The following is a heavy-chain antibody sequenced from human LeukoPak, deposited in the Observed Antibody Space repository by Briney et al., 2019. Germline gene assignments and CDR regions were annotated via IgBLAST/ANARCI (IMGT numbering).Heavy chain of an antibody. CDR1: GFTFSRCS. V-gene: IGHV3-21*01. CDR2: INSRGSDK. D-gene: IGHD2-8*01. J-gene: IGHJ4*02. CDR3: AREGSIVPHQDLDY. Sequence: SGGSLRLSCAASGFTFSRCSMNWVRQAPGKGPEWVSSINSRGSDKYYADSVEGRFTISRDNAKNSLFLQMNSLRAEDTAVYYCAREGSIVPHQDLDYWGQGTLVTVSS.